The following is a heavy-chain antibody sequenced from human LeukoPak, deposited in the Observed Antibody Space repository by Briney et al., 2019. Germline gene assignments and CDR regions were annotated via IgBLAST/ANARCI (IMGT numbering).Heavy chain of an antibody. J-gene: IGHJ4*02. D-gene: IGHD2-15*01. V-gene: IGHV2-70*04. Sequence: SGPTLVNPTQPLTLTCTFSGFSLSTSGMRVSWIRQPPGKALEWLARIDWDDDKFYSTSLKTRLTISKDSSKNQVVLTMTNMDPVDTATYYCARIPYHCSGGSCYSFFDYWGQGTLVTVSS. CDR1: GFSLSTSGMR. CDR3: ARIPYHCSGGSCYSFFDY. CDR2: IDWDDDK.